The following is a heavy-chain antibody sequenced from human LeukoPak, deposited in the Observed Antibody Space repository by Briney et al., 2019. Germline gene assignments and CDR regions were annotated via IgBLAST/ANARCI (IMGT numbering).Heavy chain of an antibody. Sequence: GGSLRLSCAASGFTFSTYSMNWVRQAPGKGLEWVSSISSSSSYIYYADSVQGRFTISRDNAKNSLYLQMNSLRAEDTAVYYCARSYYDFWSGYYSSNYYYYYMDVWGKGTTVTVSS. CDR3: ARSYYDFWSGYYSSNYYYYYMDV. V-gene: IGHV3-21*01. D-gene: IGHD3-3*01. J-gene: IGHJ6*03. CDR2: ISSSSSYI. CDR1: GFTFSTYS.